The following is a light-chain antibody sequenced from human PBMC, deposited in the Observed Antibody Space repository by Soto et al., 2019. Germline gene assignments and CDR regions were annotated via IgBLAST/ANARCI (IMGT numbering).Light chain of an antibody. CDR1: PSVANF. J-gene: IGKJ1*01. CDR3: QQYGSSPWT. CDR2: GAF. Sequence: EIVLTQSPATLSLSPGERATLSCRASPSVANFVAWYQQKPGQAPRLLIYGAFNRATGIPARFSGSGSGTDFILSISRLEPEDFAVYYCQQYGSSPWTFGQGTKVDIK. V-gene: IGKV3-20*01.